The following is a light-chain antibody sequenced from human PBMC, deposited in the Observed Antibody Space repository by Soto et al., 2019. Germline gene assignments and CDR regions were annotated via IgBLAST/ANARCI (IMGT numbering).Light chain of an antibody. V-gene: IGKV1-33*01. CDR2: WAS. J-gene: IGKJ4*01. CDR3: KQYYNTIT. Sequence: IEVTQSPSSLAASLGDRVTITCRASQTIGTYVNWYRQKSGADPEILIYWASTRESGVPDRFSGSGSGTDFTLTISSMQAEDVALYYCKQYYNTITLGGGNKVDIK. CDR1: QTIGTY.